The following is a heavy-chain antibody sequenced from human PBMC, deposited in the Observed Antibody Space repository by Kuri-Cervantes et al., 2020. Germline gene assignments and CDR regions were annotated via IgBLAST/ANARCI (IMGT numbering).Heavy chain of an antibody. CDR2: MNPNSGNT. Sequence: ASVKVSCKASGYTFTSYDINWARQATGQGLEWMGWMNPNSGNTGYAQKFQGRVTMTRNTSISTAYMELSSLRSEDTAVYYCARGPFLTGYLSSYYYYYGMDVWGQGTTVTGYS. CDR1: GYTFTSYD. V-gene: IGHV1-8*01. D-gene: IGHD3-9*01. CDR3: ARGPFLTGYLSSYYYYYGMDV. J-gene: IGHJ6*02.